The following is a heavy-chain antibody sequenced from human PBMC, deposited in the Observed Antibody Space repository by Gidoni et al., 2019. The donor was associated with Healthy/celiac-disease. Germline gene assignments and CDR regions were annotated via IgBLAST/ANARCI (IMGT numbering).Heavy chain of an antibody. J-gene: IGHJ4*02. D-gene: IGHD3-22*01. CDR2: ISHSGST. CDR1: GRSLSSSNW. CDR3: ARDGDSSGYHFDY. V-gene: IGHV4-4*02. Sequence: QVQLQESGPVLVKPSGTLSLTCAVSGRSLSSSNWWSWVRQPPGKGLEWIGEISHSGSTNYNPSLKSRVTISVDKSKNQFSLKLSSVTAADTAVYYCARDGDSSGYHFDYWGQGTLVTVSS.